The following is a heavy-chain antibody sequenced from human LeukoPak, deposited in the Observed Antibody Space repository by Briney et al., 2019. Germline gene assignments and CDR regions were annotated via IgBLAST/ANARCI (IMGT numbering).Heavy chain of an antibody. CDR2: INPNSGGT. J-gene: IGHJ4*02. CDR1: GYTFTGYY. Sequence: ASVKVSCKASGYTFTGYYMHWVRQAPGQGLEWMGRINPNSGGTNYAQKFQGRVTMTRDTSISTAYMELSRLRSDDTAVYYCAREGPLLWFGEPLDYWGQGTLVTVSS. D-gene: IGHD3-10*01. CDR3: AREGPLLWFGEPLDY. V-gene: IGHV1-2*06.